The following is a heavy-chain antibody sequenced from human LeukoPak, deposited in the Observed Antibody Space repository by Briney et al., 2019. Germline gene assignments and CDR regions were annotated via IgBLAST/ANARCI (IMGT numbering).Heavy chain of an antibody. J-gene: IGHJ4*02. D-gene: IGHD5-18*01. Sequence: SETLSLTCTVSGGSISSYYWSWIRQPPGKGLEWIGYIYYSGSTNHNPSLKSRVTISVDTSKNQFSLKLSSVTAADTAVYYCAGPGRNGYPHWGQGTLVTVSS. CDR2: IYYSGST. CDR1: GGSISSYY. CDR3: AGPGRNGYPH. V-gene: IGHV4-59*01.